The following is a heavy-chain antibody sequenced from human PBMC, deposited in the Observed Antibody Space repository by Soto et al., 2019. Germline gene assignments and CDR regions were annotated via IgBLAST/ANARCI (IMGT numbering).Heavy chain of an antibody. CDR1: GFTFSYSG. CDR2: ISYDGNKK. V-gene: IGHV3-30*18. CDR3: AKEMDSTGWYLSYYYFED. J-gene: IGHJ4*02. Sequence: GGSLRLSCAASGFTFSYSGMHWIRQAPGKGLEWVAVISYDGNKKDYADSVKGRFTISRDNSKNTLYLQMNSLRVEDTAVYYCAKEMDSTGWYLSYYYFEDWGQGTLVTVSS. D-gene: IGHD6-19*01.